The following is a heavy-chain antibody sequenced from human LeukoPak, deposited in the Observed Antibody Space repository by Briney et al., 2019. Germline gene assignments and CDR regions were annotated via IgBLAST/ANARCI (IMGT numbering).Heavy chain of an antibody. D-gene: IGHD3-22*01. V-gene: IGHV4-34*01. Sequence: NPSETLSLTCAVYGGSFSGYYWSWIRQPPGKGLEWIGEINHSGSTNYNPSLKSRVTISVDTSKNQFSLKLSSVTAADTAVYYCAREGYYDSSGYYRKYNWFDPWGQGTLVTVSS. CDR1: GGSFSGYY. CDR2: INHSGST. J-gene: IGHJ5*02. CDR3: AREGYYDSSGYYRKYNWFDP.